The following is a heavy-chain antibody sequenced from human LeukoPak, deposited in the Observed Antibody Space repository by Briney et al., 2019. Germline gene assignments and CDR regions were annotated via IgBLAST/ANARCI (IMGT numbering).Heavy chain of an antibody. CDR3: AREVYYDFWSGHAPIDY. J-gene: IGHJ4*02. Sequence: GGSLRLSCVGSGSTFSGYWMSWVRQAPGKGLEWVANIKQDGSEKYYVASVKGRFTISRDNAKNSLYLQMSSLRAEDSAVYYCAREVYYDFWSGHAPIDYWGQGTLVTVSS. V-gene: IGHV3-7*01. CDR2: IKQDGSEK. CDR1: GSTFSGYW. D-gene: IGHD3-3*01.